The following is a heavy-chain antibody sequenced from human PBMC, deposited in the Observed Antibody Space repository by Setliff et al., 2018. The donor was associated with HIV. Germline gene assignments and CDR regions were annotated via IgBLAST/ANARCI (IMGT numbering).Heavy chain of an antibody. V-gene: IGHV4-59*01. Sequence: SETLSLTCTVSSGSIDRFSWSWIRQPPGKGLEWIGNVYFSGDATYNPSLKSRATISISTSRNQFSLKLKSVTAADTAIYYCARDIAAAYFDYWGPGTLVTVSS. J-gene: IGHJ4*02. CDR1: SGSIDRFS. CDR3: ARDIAAAYFDY. D-gene: IGHD6-13*01. CDR2: VYFSGDA.